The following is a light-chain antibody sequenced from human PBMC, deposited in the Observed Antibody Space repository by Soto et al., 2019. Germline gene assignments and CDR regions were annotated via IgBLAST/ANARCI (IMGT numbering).Light chain of an antibody. CDR2: EVS. J-gene: IGLJ1*01. CDR1: SSDVGGYNY. V-gene: IGLV2-14*01. Sequence: QSVLAQPASVSGSPGQSITISCTGTSSDVGGYNYVSWYQQHPGKAPKLMINEVSNRPSGVSNRFSGSKSGNTASLTISGLQAEDEADYYGSSHTASSTQVFGSGTKVTVL. CDR3: SSHTASSTQV.